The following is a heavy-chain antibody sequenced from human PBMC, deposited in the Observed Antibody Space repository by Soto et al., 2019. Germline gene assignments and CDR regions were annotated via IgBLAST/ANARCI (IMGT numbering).Heavy chain of an antibody. CDR1: GFTFGSYG. V-gene: IGHV3-30*18. J-gene: IGHJ5*02. CDR2: ISYDGSNK. D-gene: IGHD6-19*01. CDR3: AKDGLRSSGWLHPYNWFDP. Sequence: QVQLVESGGGVVQPGRSLRLSCAASGFTFGSYGMHWVRQAPGKGLEWVAVISYDGSNKYYADSVKGRFTISRDNSKNTLYLQMNSLRAEDTAVYYCAKDGLRSSGWLHPYNWFDPWGQGTLVTVSS.